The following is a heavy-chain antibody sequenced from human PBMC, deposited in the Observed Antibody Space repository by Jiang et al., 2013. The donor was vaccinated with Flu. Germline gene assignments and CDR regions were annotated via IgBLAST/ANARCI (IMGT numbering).Heavy chain of an antibody. J-gene: IGHJ3*02. Sequence: GSGLVKPSETLSLTCAVSGYSISSGYYWGWIRQPPGKGLEWIGSIYHSGSTYYNPSLKSRVTISVDTSKNQFSLKLSSVTAADTAVYYCARPQYYDILTGYYYPNDAFDIWGQGTMVTVSS. CDR2: IYHSGST. D-gene: IGHD3-9*01. V-gene: IGHV4-38-2*01. CDR1: GYSISSGYY. CDR3: ARPQYYDILTGYYYPNDAFDI.